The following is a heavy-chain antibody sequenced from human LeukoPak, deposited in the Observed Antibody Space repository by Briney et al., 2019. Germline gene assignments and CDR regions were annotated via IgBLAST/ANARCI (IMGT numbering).Heavy chain of an antibody. J-gene: IGHJ4*02. CDR3: ARQMNTVTADY. D-gene: IGHD4-17*01. V-gene: IGHV4-39*01. CDR2: IFYSGST. CDR1: GGSISSSSYF. Sequence: TETLSLTCTVSGGSISSSSYFWGWIRQPPGKGLEWIGSIFYSGSTYYNPSLNSRVTISIDTSKNQFSLRLSSVTAADTAVYCCARQMNTVTADYWGQGTLVTVSS.